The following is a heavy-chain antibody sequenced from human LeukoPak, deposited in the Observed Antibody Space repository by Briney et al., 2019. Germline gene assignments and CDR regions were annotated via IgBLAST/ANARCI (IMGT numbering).Heavy chain of an antibody. V-gene: IGHV3-48*03. CDR3: ARACYDILTGPLWGFDY. J-gene: IGHJ4*02. CDR1: GFTFSSYE. D-gene: IGHD3-9*01. CDR2: ISSSGSTI. Sequence: GGSLRLSCAASGFTFSSYEMNWARQAPGKGLEWVSYISSSGSTIYYADSVKGRFTISRDNAKNSLYLQMNSLRTEDTAVYYCARACYDILTGPLWGFDYWGQGTLVTVSS.